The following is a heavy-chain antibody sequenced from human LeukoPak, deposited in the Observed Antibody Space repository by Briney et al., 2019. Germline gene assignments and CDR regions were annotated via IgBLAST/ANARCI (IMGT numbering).Heavy chain of an antibody. CDR2: ISSSSSYI. CDR1: GFTFSSYS. D-gene: IGHD4-17*01. V-gene: IGHV3-21*01. CDR3: ARGLMTTVNWFDP. J-gene: IGHJ5*02. Sequence: PGGSLRLSCAASGFTFSSYSMNWVRQVPGKGLEWVSSISSSSSYIYYADSVKGRFTISRDNAKNSLYLQMNSLRAEDTAVYYCARGLMTTVNWFDPWGQGTLVTVSS.